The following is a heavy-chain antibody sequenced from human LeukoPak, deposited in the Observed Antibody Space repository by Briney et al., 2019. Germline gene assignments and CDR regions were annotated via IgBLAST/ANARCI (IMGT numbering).Heavy chain of an antibody. J-gene: IGHJ2*01. CDR1: GGSISSSSYY. CDR3: ARSIAAAGTHWYFDL. CDR2: IYYSGST. Sequence: SETLSLTCTVSGGSISSSSYYWGWIRQPPGKGLEWIGSIYYSGSTYYNPSLKSRVTISVGTSKNQFSLKLSSVTAADTAVYYCARSIAAAGTHWYFDLWGRGTLVTVSS. D-gene: IGHD6-13*01. V-gene: IGHV4-39*01.